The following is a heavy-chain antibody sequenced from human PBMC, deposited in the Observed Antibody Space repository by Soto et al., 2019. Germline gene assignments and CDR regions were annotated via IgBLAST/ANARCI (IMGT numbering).Heavy chain of an antibody. CDR2: IIPILGIA. J-gene: IGHJ3*02. D-gene: IGHD5-12*01. CDR3: ARDCGYDFGAFDI. V-gene: IGHV1-69*08. Sequence: QVQLVQSGAEVKKPGSSVKVSCKASGGTFSSYTISWVRQAPGQGLEWMGRIIPILGIANYAQKFQGRVTITADKSTRTDYMELSSLRSEDTDVYYCARDCGYDFGAFDIWGQGTMVTVSS. CDR1: GGTFSSYT.